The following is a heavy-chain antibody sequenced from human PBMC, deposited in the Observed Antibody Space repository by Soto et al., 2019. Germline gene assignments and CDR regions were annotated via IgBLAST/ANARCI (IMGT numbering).Heavy chain of an antibody. CDR1: GFTFTNYW. J-gene: IGHJ5*01. CDR3: TKGVTRADS. V-gene: IGHV3-7*01. Sequence: GGSLRLSCAASGFTFTNYWMGWVRQAPGKGLEWVANIKEDGSEKNYVDSVKGRFTISRDNAKNSLYLQMNSLKVEDTSIYYCTKGVTRADSWGQGTLVTVSS. CDR2: IKEDGSEK. D-gene: IGHD2-21*02.